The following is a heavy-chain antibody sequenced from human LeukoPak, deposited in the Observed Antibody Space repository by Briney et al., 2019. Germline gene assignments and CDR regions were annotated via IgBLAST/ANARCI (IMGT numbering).Heavy chain of an antibody. D-gene: IGHD6-19*01. CDR1: GFTFSSYW. Sequence: GGSLRLSCAASGFTFSSYWMSWVRQAPGKGLEWVASIKQDGSEKYYVDSVKGRFTISRDNAKNSLYLQMNSLRAEDTAVYYCAKMGWSLYYFDYWGQGTLVTVSS. CDR3: AKMGWSLYYFDY. J-gene: IGHJ4*02. CDR2: IKQDGSEK. V-gene: IGHV3-7*03.